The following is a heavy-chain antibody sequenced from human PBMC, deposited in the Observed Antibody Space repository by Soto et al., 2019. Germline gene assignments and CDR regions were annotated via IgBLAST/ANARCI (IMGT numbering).Heavy chain of an antibody. V-gene: IGHV4-34*01. Sequence: SETLSLTCAVYGGSFSGYYWSWIRQPPGKGLEWIGEINHSGSTNYNPSLKSRVTISVDTSKSQFSLQLGSVTVADTAVYYCARDHTTVNAFTYSYHGMDVWGQGTTVTVSS. CDR3: ARDHTTVNAFTYSYHGMDV. CDR2: INHSGST. D-gene: IGHD4-4*01. CDR1: GGSFSGYY. J-gene: IGHJ6*02.